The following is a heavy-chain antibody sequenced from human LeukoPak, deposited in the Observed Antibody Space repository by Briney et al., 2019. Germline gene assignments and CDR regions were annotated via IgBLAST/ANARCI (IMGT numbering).Heavy chain of an antibody. CDR2: ISYDGSNK. CDR1: GFTFSSYA. V-gene: IGHV3-30-3*01. J-gene: IGHJ4*02. Sequence: PGRSLRLSCAASGFTFSSYAMHWVRRAPGKGLEWVAVISYDGSNKYYADSVKGRFTISRDNSKNTLYLQMNSLRAEDTAVYYCARDSPPTGYTLDYWGQGTLVTVSS. CDR3: ARDSPPTGYTLDY. D-gene: IGHD1-1*01.